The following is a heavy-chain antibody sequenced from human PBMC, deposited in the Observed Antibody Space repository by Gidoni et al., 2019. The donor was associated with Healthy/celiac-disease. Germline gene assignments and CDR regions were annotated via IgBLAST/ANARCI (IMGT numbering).Heavy chain of an antibody. Sequence: QLQLQESGPGLVKPSETLSLTCTVSGCSISRSSYYWGWIRQPPGKGLEWIGSIYYSGSTYYNPSLKSRVTISVDTSKNQFSLKLSSVTAADTAVYYCARHSPFDEMATKQTGKLGAFDIWGQGTMVTVSS. V-gene: IGHV4-39*01. CDR1: GCSISRSSYY. D-gene: IGHD5-12*01. CDR2: IYYSGST. J-gene: IGHJ3*02. CDR3: ARHSPFDEMATKQTGKLGAFDI.